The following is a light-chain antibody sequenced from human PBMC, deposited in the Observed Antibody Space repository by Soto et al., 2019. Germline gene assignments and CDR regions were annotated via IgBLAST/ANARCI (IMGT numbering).Light chain of an antibody. J-gene: IGKJ5*01. CDR1: QGISTF. Sequence: DIQLTHAQSFLSAAVGDRVAITGRASQGISTFLAWYQQKPGKAPKLLIYAASSLQSGVPSRFSGSGSGTHFTLTISSLQPEDFATYYCRQANTFPLTFGQGTRLEIK. CDR3: RQANTFPLT. CDR2: AAS. V-gene: IGKV1-12*01.